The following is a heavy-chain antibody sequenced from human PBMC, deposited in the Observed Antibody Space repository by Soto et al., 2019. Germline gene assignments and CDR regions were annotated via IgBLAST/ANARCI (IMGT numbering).Heavy chain of an antibody. CDR1: GFTFSSYG. CDR3: AKELLWFGGKNAFDI. CDR2: ISYDGSNK. D-gene: IGHD3-10*01. J-gene: IGHJ3*02. Sequence: QVQLVESGGGVVQPGRSLRLSCAASGFTFSSYGMHWVRQAPGKGLEWVAVISYDGSNKYYADSVKGRFTISRDNSKNTLYLQMNSLRAEDRAVYYCAKELLWFGGKNAFDIWGQGTMVTVSS. V-gene: IGHV3-30*18.